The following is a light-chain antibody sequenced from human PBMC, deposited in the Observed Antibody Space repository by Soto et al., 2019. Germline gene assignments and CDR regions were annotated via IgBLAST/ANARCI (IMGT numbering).Light chain of an antibody. CDR1: QSINNW. Sequence: DVKMNQSPAAVSGSVGDRVTITCRASQSINNWLAWYQQKPGKAPKLLIYKASALDSGVPTRFSGSGSGTEFTLTISNLQPDDFATYYCQPCNTYWTFGQGTMVAIK. V-gene: IGKV1-5*03. CDR2: KAS. J-gene: IGKJ1*01. CDR3: QPCNTYWT.